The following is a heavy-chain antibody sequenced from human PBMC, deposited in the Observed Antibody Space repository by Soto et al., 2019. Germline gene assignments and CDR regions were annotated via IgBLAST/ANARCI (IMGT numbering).Heavy chain of an antibody. CDR3: ARAAKGYCSGGSCYALGHFDY. D-gene: IGHD2-15*01. J-gene: IGHJ4*02. Sequence: ASVKVSCKTSGYTITGYYMHWVRQAPGQGLEWMGWINPNSGGTNYAQKFQGWVTMTRDTSISTAYMELSRLRSDDTAVYYCARAAKGYCSGGSCYALGHFDYWGQGTLVTVSS. V-gene: IGHV1-2*04. CDR1: GYTITGYY. CDR2: INPNSGGT.